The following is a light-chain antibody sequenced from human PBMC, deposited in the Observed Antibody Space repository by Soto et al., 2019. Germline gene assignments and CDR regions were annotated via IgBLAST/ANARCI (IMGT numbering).Light chain of an antibody. V-gene: IGKV1-17*03. CDR1: QGVRTY. Sequence: DIQMTQSPSAMSASVGDRVTITCRASQGVRTYLAWFQQKPGKVPKRLIFSASSLQSGVPSRFSGNGSGTEFTLTISSLQPEDFATYYCLQSYKYPWTFGQGTKVEIK. CDR2: SAS. J-gene: IGKJ1*01. CDR3: LQSYKYPWT.